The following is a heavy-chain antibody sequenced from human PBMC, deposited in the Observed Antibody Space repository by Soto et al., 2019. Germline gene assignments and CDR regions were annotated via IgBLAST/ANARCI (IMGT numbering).Heavy chain of an antibody. V-gene: IGHV1-69*06. D-gene: IGHD3-22*01. CDR2: IIPISNTP. CDR3: ATRLSAGDF. Sequence: QVQLVQSGAEVKTPGSSVRVSCKASGGTFSNYAFSWVRQAPGQGLEYMGGIIPISNTPSYAQNFQGRVTITADISTDTAYLELSSLRSDDTAVYYCATRLSAGDFWGQGTLIIVSS. CDR1: GGTFSNYA. J-gene: IGHJ4*02.